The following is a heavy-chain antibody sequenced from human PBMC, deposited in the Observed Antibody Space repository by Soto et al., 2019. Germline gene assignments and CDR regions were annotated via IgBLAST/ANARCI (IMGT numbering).Heavy chain of an antibody. D-gene: IGHD3-10*01. J-gene: IGHJ6*02. CDR1: GFTFSSYG. Sequence: QVQLVESGGGVVQPGRSLRLSCAASGFTFSSYGMHWVRQAPGKGLEWVAVISYDGSNKYYADSVKGRFTISRDNSKNTLYLQMNSLRAEDTAVYYCAKDLEGITMARGVMDVWGQGTTVTVSS. CDR2: ISYDGSNK. V-gene: IGHV3-30*18. CDR3: AKDLEGITMARGVMDV.